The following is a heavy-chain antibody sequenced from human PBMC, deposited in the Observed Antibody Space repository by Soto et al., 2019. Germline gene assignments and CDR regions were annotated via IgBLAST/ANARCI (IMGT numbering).Heavy chain of an antibody. V-gene: IGHV1-2*02. CDR2: MKPNSGGK. CDR1: GYTFTGYY. Sequence: ASVKVSGKASGYTFTGYYMHGVRQSPGQGLEWMGLMKPNSGGKNYAQNFQARVTMTRDTSISTAYMELSRLRSDDTAVYYCARGPNDSRSPHYYYYYGMDVWGQGTTVTVSS. D-gene: IGHD6-6*01. J-gene: IGHJ6*02. CDR3: ARGPNDSRSPHYYYYYGMDV.